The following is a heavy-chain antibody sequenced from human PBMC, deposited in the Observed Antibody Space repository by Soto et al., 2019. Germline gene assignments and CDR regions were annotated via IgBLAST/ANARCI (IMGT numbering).Heavy chain of an antibody. CDR1: GFTFSSYE. Sequence: GGSLRLSCAASGFTFSSYEMNWVRQAPGKGLEWVSYISSSGSTIYYADSVKGRFTISRDNAKNSLYLQMNSLRAEDTAVYYCAREEEQWLGVYYGMDVWGQGTTVTVSS. V-gene: IGHV3-48*03. D-gene: IGHD6-19*01. CDR3: AREEEQWLGVYYGMDV. J-gene: IGHJ6*02. CDR2: ISSSGSTI.